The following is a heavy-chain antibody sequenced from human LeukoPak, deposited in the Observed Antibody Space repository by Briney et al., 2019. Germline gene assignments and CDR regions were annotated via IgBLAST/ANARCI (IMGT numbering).Heavy chain of an antibody. D-gene: IGHD3-10*01. Sequence: KAGGSLRLSCAASGFTFSSYSMNWVRQAPGKGLEWVSSISSSSSYIYYADSVKGRFTISRDNAKNSLYLQMNSLRAEDTAVYYCARDWLDYYGSGSPSDFYGMDVWGQGTTVTVPS. V-gene: IGHV3-21*01. CDR3: ARDWLDYYGSGSPSDFYGMDV. CDR1: GFTFSSYS. CDR2: ISSSSSYI. J-gene: IGHJ6*02.